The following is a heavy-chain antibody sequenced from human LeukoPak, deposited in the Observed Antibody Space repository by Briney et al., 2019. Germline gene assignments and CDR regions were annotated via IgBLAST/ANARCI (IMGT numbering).Heavy chain of an antibody. CDR2: IHYTGTT. D-gene: IGHD1-26*01. Sequence: SETLSLTCTVSGGSIRSSSYNWGWIRQPPGKGREWIGSIHYTGTTYYNPSLKSRVTISVDTSKNQFSLRLSSVTAADTALYYCARTGGSFYFYYYMDVWGKGTTVTVSS. CDR1: GGSIRSSSYN. V-gene: IGHV4-39*07. CDR3: ARTGGSFYFYYYMDV. J-gene: IGHJ6*03.